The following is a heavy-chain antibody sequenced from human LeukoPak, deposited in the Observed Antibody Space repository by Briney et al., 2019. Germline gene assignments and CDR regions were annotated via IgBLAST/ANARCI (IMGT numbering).Heavy chain of an antibody. CDR2: ISSSSSYK. J-gene: IGHJ4*02. CDR1: GFTFSSYS. Sequence: GGSLRLSCAASGFTFSSYSMNWVRQAPGKGLEWVSSISSSSSYKYYADSVKGRFTISRANAKDSLYLQMTRLRAEDTAVYYCARADRGSGWYRWMDYFDYWGQGTLVTVSS. D-gene: IGHD6-19*01. V-gene: IGHV3-21*04. CDR3: ARADRGSGWYRWMDYFDY.